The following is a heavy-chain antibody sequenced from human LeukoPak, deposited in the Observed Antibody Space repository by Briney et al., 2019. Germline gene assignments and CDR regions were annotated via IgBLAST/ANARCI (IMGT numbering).Heavy chain of an antibody. CDR3: ARATLVGATNDY. V-gene: IGHV4-39*01. CDR1: GGSISSSSSY. Sequence: PSETLSLTCTVSGGSISSSSSYWGWIRQPPGKGLEWIGSIYYSGSTYYNPSLKSRVTISVDTSKNQFSLKLSSVTAADTAVYYCARATLVGATNDYWGQGTLVTVSS. CDR2: IYYSGST. D-gene: IGHD1-26*01. J-gene: IGHJ4*02.